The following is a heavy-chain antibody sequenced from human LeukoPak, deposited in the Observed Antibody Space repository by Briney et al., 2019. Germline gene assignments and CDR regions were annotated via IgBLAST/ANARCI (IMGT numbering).Heavy chain of an antibody. J-gene: IGHJ4*02. V-gene: IGHV3-7*01. CDR2: IKQDGSEK. Sequence: GGSLRLSCAASGFTFSTYWMSWVRQAPGKGLEWVANIKQDGSEKYYADSVKGRFTISRDNSKNTLYLQMNSLRAEDTAVYYCAKGESPHMILAAAGTDYWGQGTLVTVSS. CDR1: GFTFSTYW. D-gene: IGHD6-13*01. CDR3: AKGESPHMILAAAGTDY.